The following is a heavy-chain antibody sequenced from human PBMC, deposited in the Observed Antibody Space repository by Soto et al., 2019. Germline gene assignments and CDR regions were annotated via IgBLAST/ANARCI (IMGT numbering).Heavy chain of an antibody. CDR2: IYYSGST. D-gene: IGHD5-12*01. CDR3: ARAVWWLHRRYYFDY. CDR1: GGSISSYY. Sequence: PSETLSLTCTVSGGSISSYYWSWIRQPPGKGLEWIGYIYYSGSTNYNPSLKSRVTISVDTSKNQFSLKLSSVTAADTAVYYCARAVWWLHRRYYFDYWGQGTLVTVSS. J-gene: IGHJ4*02. V-gene: IGHV4-59*12.